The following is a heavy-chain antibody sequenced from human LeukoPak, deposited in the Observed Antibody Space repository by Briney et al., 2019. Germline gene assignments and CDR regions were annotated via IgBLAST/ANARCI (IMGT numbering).Heavy chain of an antibody. CDR2: INHSGST. CDR3: ARDSGYDYSLDFGAFDI. V-gene: IGHV4-34*01. D-gene: IGHD5-12*01. Sequence: SETLSLTCAVYGGSFSGYYWSWIRQPPGKGLEWIGEINHSGSTNYNPSLKSRVTISVDTSKNQFSLKLSSVTAADTAVYYCARDSGYDYSLDFGAFDIWGQGTMVTVSS. J-gene: IGHJ3*02. CDR1: GGSFSGYY.